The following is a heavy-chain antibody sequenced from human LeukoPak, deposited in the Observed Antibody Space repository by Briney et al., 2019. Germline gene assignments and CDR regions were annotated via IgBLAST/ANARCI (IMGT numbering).Heavy chain of an antibody. CDR1: GYSFTGYC. CDR2: ICPESGGT. CDR3: ASGLNSRSSSC. V-gene: IGHV1-2*02. Sequence: GASVKVSCKASGYSFTGYCMHWVSQARGQGLEWMGRICPESGGTNYAQKFQGRVTMTTDTTVSTAYMELSGLESDDTAVYYCASGLNSRSSSCWGQGTRVTVSS. J-gene: IGHJ4*02. D-gene: IGHD6-13*01.